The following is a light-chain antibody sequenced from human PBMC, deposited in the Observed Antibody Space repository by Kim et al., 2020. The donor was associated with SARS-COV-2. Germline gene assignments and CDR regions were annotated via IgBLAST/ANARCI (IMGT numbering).Light chain of an antibody. CDR3: QQYGSSLPWT. J-gene: IGKJ1*01. V-gene: IGKV3-20*01. CDR1: QSVSSSY. Sequence: PGERATLSCRASQSVSSSYLAWYQQKPGQAPRLLIYGASSRATGIPDRFSGSGSGTDFTLTISRLEPEDFAVYYCQQYGSSLPWTFGQGTKVDIK. CDR2: GAS.